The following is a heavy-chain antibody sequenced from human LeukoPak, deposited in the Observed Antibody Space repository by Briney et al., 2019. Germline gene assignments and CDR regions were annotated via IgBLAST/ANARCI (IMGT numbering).Heavy chain of an antibody. Sequence: GGSLRLXCAASGFTFSSYGMHWVRQAPGKGLEWVAVIWYDGSNKYYADSVKGRFTIPRDNSKNTLYLQMNSLRAEDTAVYYCAKEVEMATISSLFDYWGQGTLVTVSS. CDR1: GFTFSSYG. J-gene: IGHJ4*02. V-gene: IGHV3-33*06. D-gene: IGHD5-24*01. CDR3: AKEVEMATISSLFDY. CDR2: IWYDGSNK.